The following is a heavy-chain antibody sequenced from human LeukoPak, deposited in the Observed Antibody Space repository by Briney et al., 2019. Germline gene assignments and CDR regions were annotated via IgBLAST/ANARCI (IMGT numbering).Heavy chain of an antibody. Sequence: KPGASVKVSCKASGYTFTSYDINWVRQATGQGLEWMGWMNPNSGNTGYAQKFQGRVTITRNTSISTAYMELSSLRSEDTAVYYCATAPSGPPHSTYPLDYWGQGTLVTVSS. CDR3: ATAPSGPPHSTYPLDY. CDR1: GYTFTSYD. D-gene: IGHD5/OR15-5a*01. J-gene: IGHJ4*02. CDR2: MNPNSGNT. V-gene: IGHV1-8*03.